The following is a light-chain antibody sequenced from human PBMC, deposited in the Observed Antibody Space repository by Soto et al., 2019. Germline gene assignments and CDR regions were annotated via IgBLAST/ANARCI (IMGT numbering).Light chain of an antibody. CDR1: QSVADK. V-gene: IGKV3-15*01. CDR2: AAS. CDR3: QQYDDWPPFT. Sequence: EVVMTQLPATLSVSPGERVSLSYRASQSVADKLAWYQQKPGQAPRLLIYAASSMAAGIPTRFSGSGSGTDFTLTISSLQPEDFAVYYCQQYDDWPPFTFGQGTRLDI. J-gene: IGKJ2*01.